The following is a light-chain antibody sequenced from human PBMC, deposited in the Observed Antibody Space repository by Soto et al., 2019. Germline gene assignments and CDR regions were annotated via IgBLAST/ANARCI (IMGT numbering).Light chain of an antibody. CDR2: GAS. J-gene: IGKJ3*01. V-gene: IGKV1-27*01. Sequence: DTQMTQSPYSLSASVGDRVTITCRASEAISIYLAWYQQKPGKVPNLLIYGASTWQSGGPSRFSGSGSGTDFTLPISLRQPQDVATYYRQKYNNAPFPFGPRTKVEIK. CDR1: EAISIY. CDR3: QKYNNAPFP.